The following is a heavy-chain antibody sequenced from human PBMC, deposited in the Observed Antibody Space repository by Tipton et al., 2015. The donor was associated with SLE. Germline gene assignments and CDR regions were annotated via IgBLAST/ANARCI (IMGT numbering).Heavy chain of an antibody. D-gene: IGHD4-17*01. Sequence: GSLRLSCAAPGFTFSSYAMSWVRQAPGKGLEWVSAISGSGGSTYYADSVKGRFTISRDNSKNTLYLQMNSLRAEDTAVYYCADAIYGDSTRPRGYWGQGTLVTVSS. CDR2: ISGSGGST. V-gene: IGHV3-23*01. J-gene: IGHJ4*02. CDR3: ADAIYGDSTRPRGY. CDR1: GFTFSSYA.